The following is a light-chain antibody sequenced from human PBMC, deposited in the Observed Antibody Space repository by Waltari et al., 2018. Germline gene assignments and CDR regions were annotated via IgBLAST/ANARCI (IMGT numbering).Light chain of an antibody. CDR2: SNN. J-gene: IGLJ2*01. CDR1: SSNIGSNT. CDR3: ATWDDSLSGPV. Sequence: QSVLTQPPSTSGTPGQRVTISCSGGSSNIGSNTVNWYQQLPGTAPKLLLYSNNQRPSGVPDRFSGSKSGTSASLAVSGLQSEDEADYYCATWDDSLSGPVFGGGTKLTVL. V-gene: IGLV1-44*01.